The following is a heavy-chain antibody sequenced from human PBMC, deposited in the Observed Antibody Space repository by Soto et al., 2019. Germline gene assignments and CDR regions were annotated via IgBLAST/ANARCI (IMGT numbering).Heavy chain of an antibody. CDR1: GFTFSSYG. CDR2: ISYDGSNK. V-gene: IGHV3-30*18. Sequence: QVQLVESGGGVVQPGRSLRLSCAASGFTFSSYGMHWVRQAPGKGLEWVAVISYDGSNKYYADSVKGRFTISRDNSKNTLYLQMNSLRAEDTAVYYCAKGGDSSGYSLPDYWGQGTLVTVSS. J-gene: IGHJ4*02. CDR3: AKGGDSSGYSLPDY. D-gene: IGHD3-22*01.